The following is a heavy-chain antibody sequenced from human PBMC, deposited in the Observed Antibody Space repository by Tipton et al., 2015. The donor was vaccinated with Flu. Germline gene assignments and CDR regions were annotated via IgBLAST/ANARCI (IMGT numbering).Heavy chain of an antibody. V-gene: IGHV4-59*08. CDR3: ARRSTTAAPHYFDY. CDR1: GGSISSYY. J-gene: IGHJ4*02. D-gene: IGHD1-1*01. Sequence: LRLSCTVSGGSISSYYWSWIRQPPGKGLEWIGYIYYSGSTNYNPSLKSRVTISVDTSKNQFSLNLAPVTAADTAVYYCARRSTTAAPHYFDYWGQGILVTVSS. CDR2: IYYSGST.